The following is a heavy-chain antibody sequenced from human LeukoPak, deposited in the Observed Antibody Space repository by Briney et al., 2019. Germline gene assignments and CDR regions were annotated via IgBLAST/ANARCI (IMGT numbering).Heavy chain of an antibody. J-gene: IGHJ4*02. CDR1: GFTFSTYS. V-gene: IGHV3-48*01. CDR3: ARVPLASYYFDY. CDR2: ISSSSNTI. D-gene: IGHD2-21*01. Sequence: ESLXLSCAASGFTFSTYSMNWVRQAPGKGLEWVSYISSSSNTIYYADSVKGRFTISRDNAKNSLYLQMNSLRAEDTAVYYCARVPLASYYFDYWGQGTLVTVSS.